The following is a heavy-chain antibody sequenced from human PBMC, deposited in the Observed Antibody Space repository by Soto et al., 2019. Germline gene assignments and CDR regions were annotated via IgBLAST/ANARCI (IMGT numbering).Heavy chain of an antibody. CDR2: IYPNGSP. CDR3: ARVGMIGTILGSWFDP. D-gene: IGHD2-21*01. Sequence: QVQLQESGPGLVKPSETLSLTCAVSGVSISTYYWTWIRHPAGKGLEWIGRIYPNGSPNYNPSLKSRVTMSVDPSKNHFSLNLRSVTAADTAVYYCARVGMIGTILGSWFDPRGRGTLVTVSS. J-gene: IGHJ5*02. V-gene: IGHV4-4*07. CDR1: GVSISTYY.